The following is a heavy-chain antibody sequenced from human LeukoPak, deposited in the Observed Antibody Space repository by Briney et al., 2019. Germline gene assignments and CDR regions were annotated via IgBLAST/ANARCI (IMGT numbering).Heavy chain of an antibody. J-gene: IGHJ4*02. V-gene: IGHV1-69*01. D-gene: IGHD2-15*01. CDR1: GGTFSSYA. CDR3: AREIGYCSGGSCYSADY. Sequence: ASVKVSCKASGGTFSSYAISWVRQAPGQGLEWMGGIIPIFGTANYAQKFQGRVTITADESTSTAYMELSSLRSEDTAVYYCAREIGYCSGGSCYSADYWGQGTLVTVSS. CDR2: IIPIFGTA.